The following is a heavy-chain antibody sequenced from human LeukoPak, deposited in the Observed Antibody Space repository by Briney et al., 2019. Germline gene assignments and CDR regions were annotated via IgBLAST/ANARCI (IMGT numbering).Heavy chain of an antibody. Sequence: GESLKISCNSSGYSFTNYWIGWGRQMPGKGLEWMGTIYSGDSDTRYRPSCQGQVTISADKSISTAYLQWSSLKASDTAMYYCARLGVEVYYSSGYYYFDYWGQGALVTVSS. CDR1: GYSFTNYW. J-gene: IGHJ4*02. CDR3: ARLGVEVYYSSGYYYFDY. CDR2: IYSGDSDT. V-gene: IGHV5-51*01. D-gene: IGHD3-22*01.